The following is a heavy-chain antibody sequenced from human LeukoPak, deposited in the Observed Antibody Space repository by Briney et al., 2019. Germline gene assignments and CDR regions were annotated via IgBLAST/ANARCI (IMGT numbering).Heavy chain of an antibody. V-gene: IGHV3-23*01. CDR1: RFTFSSYA. CDR2: ISGSGGST. J-gene: IGHJ4*02. CDR3: AKGRCSGGSCYSRGFDY. Sequence: GGSLRLSCAASRFTFSSYAMSWVRQAPGKWLEWVSAISGSGGSTYYADSVKGRFTISRDNSKNTLYLQMNSLRAEGTAVYYCAKGRCSGGSCYSRGFDYWGQGTLVTVSS. D-gene: IGHD2-15*01.